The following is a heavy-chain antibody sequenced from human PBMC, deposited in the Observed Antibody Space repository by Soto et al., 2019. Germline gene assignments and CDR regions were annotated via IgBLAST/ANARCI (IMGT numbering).Heavy chain of an antibody. D-gene: IGHD3-3*01. CDR2: ISSNGGST. Sequence: GSLRLSCSASGFTFSSYAMHWVRQAPGKGLEYVSAISSNGGSTYYADSVKGRFTISRDNSKNTLYLQMSSLRAEDTAVYYCVKGEALRFLEWLTDAFDIWGQGTMVTVSS. V-gene: IGHV3-64D*08. J-gene: IGHJ3*02. CDR3: VKGEALRFLEWLTDAFDI. CDR1: GFTFSSYA.